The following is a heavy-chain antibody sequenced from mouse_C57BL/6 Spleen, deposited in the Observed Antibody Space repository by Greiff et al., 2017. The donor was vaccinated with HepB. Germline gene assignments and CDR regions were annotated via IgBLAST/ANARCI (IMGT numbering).Heavy chain of an antibody. J-gene: IGHJ3*01. CDR1: GYTFTSYW. CDR3: ARGGDGYYVGFAY. Sequence: VQLQQPGAELVMPGASVKLSCKASGYTFTSYWMHWVKQRPGQGLEWIGEIDPSDSYTNYNQKFKGKSTLTVDKSSSTAYMQLSSLTSEDSAVYYCARGGDGYYVGFAYWGQGTLVTVSA. V-gene: IGHV1-69*01. D-gene: IGHD2-3*01. CDR2: IDPSDSYT.